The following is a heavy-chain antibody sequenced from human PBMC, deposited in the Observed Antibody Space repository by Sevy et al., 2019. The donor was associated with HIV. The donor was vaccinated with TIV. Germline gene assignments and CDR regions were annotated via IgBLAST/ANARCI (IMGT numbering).Heavy chain of an antibody. Sequence: GESLKISCKASGYTFTSYGISWVRQAPGQGLEWMGWISAYNGNTNYAQKLQGRVTMTTDTSTSTAYMELRSLRSDDTAVYYCARHGDSLHDYGGNEQFYYYFYMDVWGKGTAVTVSS. CDR2: ISAYNGNT. V-gene: IGHV1-18*01. CDR3: ARHGDSLHDYGGNEQFYYYFYMDV. D-gene: IGHD4-17*01. CDR1: GYTFTSYG. J-gene: IGHJ6*03.